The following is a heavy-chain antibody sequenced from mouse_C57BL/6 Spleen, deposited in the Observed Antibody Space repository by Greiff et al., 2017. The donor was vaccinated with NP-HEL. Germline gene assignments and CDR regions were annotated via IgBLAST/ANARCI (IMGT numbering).Heavy chain of an antibody. J-gene: IGHJ2*01. CDR2: IDPSDSYT. D-gene: IGHD1-1*01. CDR1: GYTFTSYW. Sequence: VQLQQSGAELVMPGASVKLSCKASGYTFTSYWMHWVKQRPGQGLEWIGEIDPSDSYTNYNQKFKGKSTLTVDKSSSTAYMQLSSLTSEDSAVYYCARRGTTVVAYYFDYWGQGTTLTVSS. CDR3: ARRGTTVVAYYFDY. V-gene: IGHV1-69*01.